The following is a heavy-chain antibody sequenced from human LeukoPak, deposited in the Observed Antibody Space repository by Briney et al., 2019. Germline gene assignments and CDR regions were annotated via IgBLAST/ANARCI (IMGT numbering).Heavy chain of an antibody. D-gene: IGHD3-10*01. V-gene: IGHV4-34*01. CDR3: ARDGTWFGPFASLQTDAFDI. CDR2: INHSGST. Sequence: PSETLSLTCAVYGGSFSGYYWSWIRQPPGKGLEWIGEINHSGSTNYNPSLKSRVTISVDTSKNQFSLKLSSVTAADTAVYYCARDGTWFGPFASLQTDAFDIWGQGTMVTVSS. CDR1: GGSFSGYY. J-gene: IGHJ3*02.